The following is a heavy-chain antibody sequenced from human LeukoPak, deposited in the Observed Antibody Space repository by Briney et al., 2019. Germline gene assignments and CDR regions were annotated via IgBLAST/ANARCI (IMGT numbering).Heavy chain of an antibody. Sequence: PGGSLRLSCSASGFTFSRYAMHWVRQAPGKGLEYVSAISSNGGSTYYADSVKGRFTISRDNSKNTLYLQMSSLRAEDTAVYYCVKTVGATGGPFDYWGQGTLVTVSS. J-gene: IGHJ4*02. CDR1: GFTFSRYA. CDR3: VKTVGATGGPFDY. V-gene: IGHV3-64D*09. CDR2: ISSNGGST. D-gene: IGHD1-26*01.